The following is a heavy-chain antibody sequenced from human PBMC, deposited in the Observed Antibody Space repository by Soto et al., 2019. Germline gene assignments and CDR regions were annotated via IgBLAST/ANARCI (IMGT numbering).Heavy chain of an antibody. J-gene: IGHJ3*02. CDR2: IKQDGSEI. CDR1: GFTLRDYW. CDR3: LITTSAFDI. V-gene: IGHV3-7*01. D-gene: IGHD6-6*01. Sequence: GGSLRLSCAASGFTLRDYWMSWVRQAPGKGLEWVANIKQDGSEINYVDSVEGRFTISRDNAKNSLFLQMNSLRAEDTAVYYCLITTSAFDIWGQGTLVTVSS.